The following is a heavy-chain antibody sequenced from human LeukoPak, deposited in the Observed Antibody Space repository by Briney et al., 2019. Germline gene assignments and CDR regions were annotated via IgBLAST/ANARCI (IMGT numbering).Heavy chain of an antibody. CDR1: GFTFSSYG. D-gene: IGHD6-13*01. Sequence: PGGSLRLSCAASGFTFSSYGMHWVRQAPGKGLEWVAVISYDGSNRYYADSVKGRFTISRDNSKNTLYLQMNSLRAEDTAVYSCARGAYSSSWYIDYWGQGTLVTVSS. CDR2: ISYDGSNR. CDR3: ARGAYSSSWYIDY. J-gene: IGHJ4*02. V-gene: IGHV3-30*03.